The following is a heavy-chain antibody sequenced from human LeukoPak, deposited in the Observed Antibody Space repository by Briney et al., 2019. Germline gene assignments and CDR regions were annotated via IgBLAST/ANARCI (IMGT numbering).Heavy chain of an antibody. Sequence: PSETLSLTCTVSGGSISTYYWSWIRQPPGKGLDWIGSFYYTGSTNYNPSLRSRVTISLDTSKNQISLRLSSVTAADTAVYYCARGRGYFDPFDPWGQGTLVTVSS. CDR2: FYYTGST. J-gene: IGHJ5*02. D-gene: IGHD3-9*01. V-gene: IGHV4-59*01. CDR1: GGSISTYY. CDR3: ARGRGYFDPFDP.